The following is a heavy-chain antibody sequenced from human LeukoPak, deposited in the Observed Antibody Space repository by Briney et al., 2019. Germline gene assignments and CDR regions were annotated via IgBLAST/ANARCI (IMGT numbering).Heavy chain of an antibody. V-gene: IGHV3-21*06. J-gene: IGHJ5*02. CDR3: ARDPHTSGTKDWFDP. CDR2: IMSTCGKI. D-gene: IGHD3-10*01. Sequence: KSGGTLSLSCTASGFTLGSCSINWVWKGPPTGLERVATIMSTCGKINYAASVKGRFTVSRDHATNPMSMQMDRRRAEETAVYLCARDPHTSGTKDWFDPWGLGTLVTVSS. CDR1: GFTLGSCS.